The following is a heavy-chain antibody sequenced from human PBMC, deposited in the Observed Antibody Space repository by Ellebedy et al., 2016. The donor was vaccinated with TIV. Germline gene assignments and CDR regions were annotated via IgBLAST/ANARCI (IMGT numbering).Heavy chain of an antibody. Sequence: SETLSLTCAVFGESFSGHYWSWIRQAPGKGLEWIGEINHSGSTNYNPSLKSTVTISVDTSKSPFPLKLNSVTAADTAVYYCARDNGSGSSFKVYFDYWGQGTLVTVSS. CDR2: INHSGST. CDR3: ARDNGSGSSFKVYFDY. D-gene: IGHD3-10*01. CDR1: GESFSGHY. J-gene: IGHJ4*02. V-gene: IGHV4-34*01.